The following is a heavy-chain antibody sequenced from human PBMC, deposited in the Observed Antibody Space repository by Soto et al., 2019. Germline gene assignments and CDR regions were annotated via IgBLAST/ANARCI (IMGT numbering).Heavy chain of an antibody. J-gene: IGHJ5*02. CDR2: IIPIIGII. CDR3: AGDPDSHYNDSHASSYP. Sequence: SVKVSCKASGHTFTGYYMHWVRQAPGQGLEWMGRIIPIIGIINYAQKFQGRVTISADKFTGTAYMELTGLRSDDTAVYYCAGDPDSHYNDSHASSYPWGQGTLVTVSS. CDR1: GHTFTGYY. D-gene: IGHD4-4*01. V-gene: IGHV1-69*04.